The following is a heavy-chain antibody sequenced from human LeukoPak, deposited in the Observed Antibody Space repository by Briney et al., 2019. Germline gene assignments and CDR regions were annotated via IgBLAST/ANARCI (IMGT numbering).Heavy chain of an antibody. D-gene: IGHD1-26*01. V-gene: IGHV4-39*01. CDR1: GGSISSRSSY. CDR3: AKLTPNGGTYLPY. J-gene: IGHJ4*02. Sequence: SETLSLTCSVSGGSISSRSSYWGWIRQPPGKGLEWIGTIYYSGTTYYNPSLKSRVTISADTSKNQFSLKLTSVTAADTAVYYCAKLTPNGGTYLPYGGRGTLVAVSS. CDR2: IYYSGTT.